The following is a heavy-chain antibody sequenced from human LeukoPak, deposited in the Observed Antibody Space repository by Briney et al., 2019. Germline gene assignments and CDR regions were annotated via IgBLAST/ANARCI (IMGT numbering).Heavy chain of an antibody. CDR3: ARDIGSRI. Sequence: SETLSLTCTVSGGSISSYYWSWIRQPPGKGLEWIGYIYYSGSSNYNPSLKSRVTISVDKSKNQFSLKLSSVTAADTAVFYCARDIGSRIWGKGTTVIVSS. D-gene: IGHD1-26*01. CDR1: GGSISSYY. CDR2: IYYSGSS. V-gene: IGHV4-59*12. J-gene: IGHJ6*04.